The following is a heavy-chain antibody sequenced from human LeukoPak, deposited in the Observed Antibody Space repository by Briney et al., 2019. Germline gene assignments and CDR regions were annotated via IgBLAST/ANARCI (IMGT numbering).Heavy chain of an antibody. Sequence: SETLSLTCTVSGGSISSGGYYWIWIRQHPGKGLEWIGYIYYSGSTYYNPSLKSRVTISVDTSKNQFSLKLSSVTAADTAVYYCARDGGSQTNYYYYGMDVWGKGTTVTVSS. CDR3: ARDGGSQTNYYYYGMDV. CDR1: GGSISSGGYY. D-gene: IGHD2-15*01. CDR2: IYYSGST. J-gene: IGHJ6*04. V-gene: IGHV4-31*03.